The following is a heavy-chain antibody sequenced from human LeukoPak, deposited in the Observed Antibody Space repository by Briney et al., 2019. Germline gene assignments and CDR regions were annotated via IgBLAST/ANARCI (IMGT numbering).Heavy chain of an antibody. J-gene: IGHJ4*02. Sequence: SETLSLTCTVSGGSISSYLWSWIRQPPGKGLEWIGCFFFGGSTDYNPSLQSRVTISVDTSKNQLSLRVSSVTASDTAVYYCARRRYISGQIDYWGQGTLVTVSS. CDR1: GGSISSYL. CDR2: FFFGGST. CDR3: ARRRYISGQIDY. V-gene: IGHV4-59*08. D-gene: IGHD6-19*01.